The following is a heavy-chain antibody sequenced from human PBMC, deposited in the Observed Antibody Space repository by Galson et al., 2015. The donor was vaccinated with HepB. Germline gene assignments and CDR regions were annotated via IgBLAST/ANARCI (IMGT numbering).Heavy chain of an antibody. CDR1: GYTLTELS. D-gene: IGHD6-13*01. J-gene: IGHJ5*02. V-gene: IGHV1-18*01. CDR2: ISAYNGNT. CDR3: ARDGEAAAGTENWFDP. Sequence: SVKVSCKVSGYTLTELSMHWVRQAPGQGLEWMGWISAYNGNTNYAQKLQGRVTMTTDTSTSTAYMELRSLRSDDTAVYYCARDGEAAAGTENWFDPWGQGTLVTVSS.